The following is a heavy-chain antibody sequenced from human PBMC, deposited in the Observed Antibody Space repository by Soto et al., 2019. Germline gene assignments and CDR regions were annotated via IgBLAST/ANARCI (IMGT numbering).Heavy chain of an antibody. V-gene: IGHV3-30*18. D-gene: IGHD3-22*01. CDR1: GFTFSSYG. J-gene: IGHJ4*02. CDR3: AKDTYYYNRSGYYTYDH. CDR2: VSYDGSNK. Sequence: GGSLRLSCAASGFTFSSYGVHWVRQAPGKGLEWVASVSYDGSNKHYGDSVKGRFTISRDNSRNTLDLQMNSLRAEDTAVYYCAKDTYYYNRSGYYTYDHWGQGTQVTVSS.